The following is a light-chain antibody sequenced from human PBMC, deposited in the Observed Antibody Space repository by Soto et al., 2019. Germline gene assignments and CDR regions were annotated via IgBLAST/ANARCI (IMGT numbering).Light chain of an antibody. CDR3: QQYNNWPPTWT. V-gene: IGKV3-15*01. CDR2: AVS. Sequence: EIVLTQSPVTLSLSPGERATLSCRASQSVPSTYLAWYQQKPGQAPRLLIYAVSTRATGIPARFSGSGSGTEFTLTINSLQSEDFAVYYCQQYNNWPPTWTFGQGTKVDIK. J-gene: IGKJ1*01. CDR1: QSVPST.